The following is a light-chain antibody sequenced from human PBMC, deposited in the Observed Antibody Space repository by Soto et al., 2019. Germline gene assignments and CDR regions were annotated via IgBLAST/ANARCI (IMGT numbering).Light chain of an antibody. CDR1: GSDTAGYNY. J-gene: IGLJ1*01. V-gene: IGLV2-14*01. CDR2: EVS. CDR3: SSYTTSNTPLYV. Sequence: QSALTQPASVSGSPGQSITISCTGTGSDTAGYNYVSWYQQHPGKAPKLMIYEVSNRPSGVSNRFSGSQSGNTASLTISGLQAEDEANYYCSSYTTSNTPLYVFGTGTKVTVL.